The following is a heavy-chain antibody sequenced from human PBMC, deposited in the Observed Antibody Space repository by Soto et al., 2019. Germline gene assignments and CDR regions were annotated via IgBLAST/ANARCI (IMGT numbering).Heavy chain of an antibody. J-gene: IGHJ4*02. CDR3: AKDNAPPFMYSSSWGIIDY. V-gene: IGHV3-30*18. CDR1: GFTFSSYG. CDR2: ISYDGSNK. D-gene: IGHD6-13*01. Sequence: QVQLVESGGGVVQPGRSLRLSCAASGFTFSSYGMPWVRQAPGKGLEWVAVISYDGSNKYYADSVKGRFTISRDNSKNTRYLQMNSLRAEDTAVYYCAKDNAPPFMYSSSWGIIDYWGQGTLVTVSS.